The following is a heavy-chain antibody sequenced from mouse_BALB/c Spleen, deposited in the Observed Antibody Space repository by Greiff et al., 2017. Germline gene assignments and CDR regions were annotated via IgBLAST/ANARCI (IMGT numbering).Heavy chain of an antibody. CDR2: INPSSGYT. CDR3: ARSRGVYAMDY. Sequence: QVQLKESGAELARPGASVKMSCKASGYTFTSYTMHWVKQRPGQGLEWIGYINPSSGYTNYNQKFKDKATLTADKSSSTAYMQLSSLTSEDSAVYYCARSRGVYAMDYWGQGTSVTVSS. CDR1: GYTFTSYT. V-gene: IGHV1-4*01. J-gene: IGHJ4*01.